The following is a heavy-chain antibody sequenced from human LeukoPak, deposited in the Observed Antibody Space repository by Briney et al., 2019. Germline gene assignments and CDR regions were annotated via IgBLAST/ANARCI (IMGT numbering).Heavy chain of an antibody. CDR3: AVFYYYDSSGSFKEYFQH. J-gene: IGHJ1*01. CDR2: ISGSGGST. V-gene: IGHV3-23*01. Sequence: PGASLRLSCAASGFTSSSYAMSWVRQAPGKGLEWVSAISGSGGSTYYADSVKGRFTISGDNSKNTLYLQMNSLRAEDTAVYYCAVFYYYDSSGSFKEYFQHWGQGTLVTVSS. D-gene: IGHD3-22*01. CDR1: GFTSSSYA.